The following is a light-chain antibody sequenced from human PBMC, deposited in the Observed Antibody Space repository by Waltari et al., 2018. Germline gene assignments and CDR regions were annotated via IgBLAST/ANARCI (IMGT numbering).Light chain of an antibody. Sequence: DIVMTQTPLSLSVTPGQPASISCKSRQSLLDSDGRTYLYWYLQRPGQPPQLLINEVSRRFSGVPDRFSGSGSGTDFTLKISRVEAEDVGVYYCMHSLRYPRTFGQGTKVEVK. V-gene: IGKV2D-29*01. CDR3: MHSLRYPRT. CDR2: EVS. J-gene: IGKJ1*01. CDR1: QSLLDSDGRTY.